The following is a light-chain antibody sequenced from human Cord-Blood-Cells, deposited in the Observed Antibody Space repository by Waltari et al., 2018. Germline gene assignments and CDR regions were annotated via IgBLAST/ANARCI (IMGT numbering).Light chain of an antibody. CDR1: QSVLYSSNNKNY. CDR2: WAS. Sequence: DIVMTQSPDSLAVSLGERATINCKSSQSVLYSSNNKNYLAWYQQKPGQPPKLRIYWASTRESGVPDRFSGSGSGTDFTLTISSLQDEDVAVYDCQQYYSTPPTFGPGTKVDIK. J-gene: IGKJ3*01. V-gene: IGKV4-1*01. CDR3: QQYYSTPPT.